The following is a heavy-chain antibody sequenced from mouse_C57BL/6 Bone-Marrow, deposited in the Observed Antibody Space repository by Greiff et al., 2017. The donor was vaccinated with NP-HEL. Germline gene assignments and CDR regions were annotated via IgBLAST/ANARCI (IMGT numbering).Heavy chain of an antibody. D-gene: IGHD1-1*01. V-gene: IGHV1-50*01. CDR2: IDPSDSYT. CDR1: GYTFTSYW. J-gene: IGHJ4*01. Sequence: VQLQQPGAELVKPGASVKLSCKASGYTFTSYWMQWVKQRPGQGLEWIGEIDPSDSYTNYNQKFKGKATLTVDTSSSTAYMQLRSLTSEDSAVYYCARLGNITTVVAPLSMDYWGQGTSVTVSS. CDR3: ARLGNITTVVAPLSMDY.